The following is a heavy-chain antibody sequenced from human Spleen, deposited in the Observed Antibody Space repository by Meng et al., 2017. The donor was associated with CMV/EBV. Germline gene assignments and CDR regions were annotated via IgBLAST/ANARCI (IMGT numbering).Heavy chain of an antibody. CDR2: ICSNDAK. CDR1: GCSRSSSGGG. Sequence: SGCSRSSSGGGVGWPRQPRGEALGWLSHICSNDAKGYIRSLESMLTITKDTSKIQVVLTMTNMDPVDTATYYCAHRRGDGYKYFDYWGQGALVTVSS. CDR3: AHRRGDGYKYFDY. D-gene: IGHD5-24*01. J-gene: IGHJ4*02. V-gene: IGHV2-5*01.